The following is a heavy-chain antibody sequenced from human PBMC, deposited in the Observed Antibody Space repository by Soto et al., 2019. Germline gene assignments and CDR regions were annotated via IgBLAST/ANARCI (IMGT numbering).Heavy chain of an antibody. CDR2: IWYDGSNK. Sequence: QVQLVESGGGVVQPGRSLRLSCAASGFTFSSYGIHWVRQAPGKGLEWVAVIWYDGSNKYYADSVKGRFTISRDNSKNTLYLQMNSLRAEDTAVYYCARGVDYDILTGYYKTDSNWFDPWGQGTLVTVSS. J-gene: IGHJ5*02. CDR3: ARGVDYDILTGYYKTDSNWFDP. V-gene: IGHV3-33*01. D-gene: IGHD3-9*01. CDR1: GFTFSSYG.